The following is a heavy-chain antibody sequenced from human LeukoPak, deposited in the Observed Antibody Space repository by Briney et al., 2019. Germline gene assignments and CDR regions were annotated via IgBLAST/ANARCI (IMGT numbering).Heavy chain of an antibody. D-gene: IGHD3-10*01. Sequence: SETLSLTCAVYGGSFSLYYWTWIRQSPGKGLEWIGEINHSGNTNYNPSLKSRVTISVDTSKNQFSLKLSSVTAADTAVYYCARHADVLLWFGESALFDYWGQGTLVTVSS. J-gene: IGHJ4*02. V-gene: IGHV4-34*01. CDR2: INHSGNT. CDR3: ARHADVLLWFGESALFDY. CDR1: GGSFSLYY.